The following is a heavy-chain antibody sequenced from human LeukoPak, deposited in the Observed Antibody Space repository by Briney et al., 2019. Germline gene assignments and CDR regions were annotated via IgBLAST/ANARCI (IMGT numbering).Heavy chain of an antibody. V-gene: IGHV3-74*01. CDR1: EFTFSNYW. Sequence: GGSLRLSCAVSEFTFSNYWMHWVRQAPGKGLVKGLVWVSRINIDGSSTNYADSVKGRFTISSDNAKNTLYLQMNSLRAEDTAVYYCAREITTNGGRYFDYWGQGTLVTVSS. CDR3: AREITTNGGRYFDY. D-gene: IGHD7-27*01. CDR2: INIDGSST. J-gene: IGHJ4*02.